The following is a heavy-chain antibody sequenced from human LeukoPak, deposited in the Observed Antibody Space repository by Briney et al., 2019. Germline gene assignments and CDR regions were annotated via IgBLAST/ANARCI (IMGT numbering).Heavy chain of an antibody. Sequence: KASETLSLTCTVSGGSISSSSYYWGWIRQPPGKGLEWIGSIYYSGSTYYNPSLKSRVTISVDTSKNQFSLKLSSVTAADTAVYYCAREYIVVVPATHYMDVWGKGTTVTVSS. D-gene: IGHD2-2*01. J-gene: IGHJ6*03. CDR2: IYYSGST. CDR3: AREYIVVVPATHYMDV. CDR1: GGSISSSSYY. V-gene: IGHV4-39*07.